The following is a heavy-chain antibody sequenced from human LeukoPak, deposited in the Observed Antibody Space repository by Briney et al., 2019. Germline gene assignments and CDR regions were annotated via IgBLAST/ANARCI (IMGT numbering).Heavy chain of an antibody. D-gene: IGHD3-22*01. CDR2: INPNSGGT. CDR3: AREQNYDSSGYYYDFGD. CDR1: GYTFTGYY. J-gene: IGHJ4*02. Sequence: GASVKVSCKASGYTFTGYYMHWVRQAPGQGPEWMGWINPNSGGTNYAQKFQGRVTMTRDTSISTAYMELSRLRSDDTAVYYCAREQNYDSSGYYYDFGDWGQGTLVTVSS. V-gene: IGHV1-2*02.